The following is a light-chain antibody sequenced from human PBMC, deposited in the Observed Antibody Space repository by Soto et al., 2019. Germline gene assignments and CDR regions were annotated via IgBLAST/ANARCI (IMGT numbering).Light chain of an antibody. CDR1: QSVSNNY. V-gene: IGKV3-20*01. CDR3: QQYGSSGT. J-gene: IGKJ1*01. Sequence: EIGLTQSPGTLSLSPGERATLSCRASQSVSNNYLAWYQQKPGQAPRLLIYGASNRATGIPDRSSGSGSGTDFTLTISRLEPEDFAVYYCQQYGSSGTFGQGTKVDIK. CDR2: GAS.